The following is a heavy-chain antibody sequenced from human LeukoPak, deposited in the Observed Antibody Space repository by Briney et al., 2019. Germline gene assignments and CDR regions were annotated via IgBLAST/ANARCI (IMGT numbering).Heavy chain of an antibody. CDR2: IDWDDAK. CDR3: ARTTYYYDSSGYYRSDAFDI. V-gene: IGHV2-70*01. D-gene: IGHD3-22*01. CDR1: GFSLSTSGMC. J-gene: IGHJ3*02. Sequence: SGPTLLHPTPTLTLTCTFSGFSLSTSGMCVRWIRHAPAKALEWLSPIDWDDAKYYSTSLKTRLNISKDTSKNQVVLTMTNMDPVDTATYYCARTTYYYDSSGYYRSDAFDIWGQGTMVTVSS.